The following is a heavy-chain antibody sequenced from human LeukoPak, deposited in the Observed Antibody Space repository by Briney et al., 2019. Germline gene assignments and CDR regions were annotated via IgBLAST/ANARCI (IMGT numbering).Heavy chain of an antibody. D-gene: IGHD6-13*01. CDR3: AREKFIPGIAAAGTSNWFDP. CDR1: GGSISSYY. Sequence: SETLSVTCTVSGGSISSYYWSWMRQPAGKGLEWIGRIYTSGSTNYNPSLKSRVTMSVDTSKNQFSLELSSVTAADTAVYYCAREKFIPGIAAAGTSNWFDPWGQGTLVTVSS. CDR2: IYTSGST. V-gene: IGHV4-4*07. J-gene: IGHJ5*02.